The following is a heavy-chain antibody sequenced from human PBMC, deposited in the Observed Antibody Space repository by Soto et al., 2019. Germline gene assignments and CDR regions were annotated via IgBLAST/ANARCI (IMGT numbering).Heavy chain of an antibody. V-gene: IGHV4-30-4*01. CDR2: ISYSGNT. CDR1: GGSISSGHYY. CDR3: ARGMTTVTTIDY. D-gene: IGHD4-4*01. J-gene: IGHJ4*02. Sequence: SETLSLTCTVSGGSISSGHYYWSWIRQPPGKGLEWIGFISYSGNTYYSASLKSRVTISVDTSKNQFSLKLSSVTAADTAVYYCARGMTTVTTIDYWGQGTLVTVSS.